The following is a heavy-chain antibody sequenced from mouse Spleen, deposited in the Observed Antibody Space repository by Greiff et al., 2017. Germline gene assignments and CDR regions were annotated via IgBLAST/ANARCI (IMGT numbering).Heavy chain of an antibody. Sequence: EVQLQESGGGLVKPGGSLKLSCAASGFTFSSYTMSWVRQTPAKRLEWVATISSGGGNTYYPDSVKGRFTISRDNARNTLYLQMSSLRSEDTAMYYCARQGGQLGSVAMDYWGQGTSVTVSS. D-gene: IGHD3-2*01. CDR1: GFTFSSYT. V-gene: IGHV5-9*04. CDR3: ARQGGQLGSVAMDY. CDR2: ISSGGGNT. J-gene: IGHJ4*01.